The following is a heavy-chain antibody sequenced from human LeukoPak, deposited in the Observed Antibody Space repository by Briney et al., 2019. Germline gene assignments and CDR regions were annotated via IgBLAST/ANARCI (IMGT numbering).Heavy chain of an antibody. J-gene: IGHJ6*03. CDR1: GFTFSNYW. D-gene: IGHD1-1*01. V-gene: IGHV3-7*01. CDR3: ARGGLQRRGRVRPGMDV. CDR2: IKQDGSEK. Sequence: GGSLRLSCAASGFTFSNYWLTWVRQAPGQGLEWVANIKQDGSEKHYVDSVKGRFTISRDNAKNSLYLQMNSLRAEDTAVYYCARGGLQRRGRVRPGMDVWGKGTTVTVSS.